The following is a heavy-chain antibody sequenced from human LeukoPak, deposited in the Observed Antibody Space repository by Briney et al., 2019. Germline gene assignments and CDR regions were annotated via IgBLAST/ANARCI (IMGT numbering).Heavy chain of an antibody. V-gene: IGHV5-51*01. CDR1: GYSFTSYW. D-gene: IGHD6-13*01. Sequence: GESLKISCKGSGYSFTSYWIGWVRQMPGKGLKWMGIIYPDDSDTRYSPSFQGQVTISADKSASTAYLQWSSLQASDTAIYYCARQRARYTGTFYYFYYMDVWGTGTTVTISS. CDR2: IYPDDSDT. CDR3: ARQRARYTGTFYYFYYMDV. J-gene: IGHJ6*03.